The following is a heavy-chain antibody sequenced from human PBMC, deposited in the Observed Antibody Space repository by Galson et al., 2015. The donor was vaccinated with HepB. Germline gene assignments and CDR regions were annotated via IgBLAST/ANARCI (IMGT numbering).Heavy chain of an antibody. CDR2: ISAHNGNT. J-gene: IGHJ4*02. CDR3: ARDSGSSDY. Sequence: SVKVSCKASGYIFTNFGISWVRQASGRGLEWMGWISAHNGNTIYAPKFRDRVTMTTDTSTGNAFMEVRSLTSDDTAVYYCARDSGSSDYWGQGTLVSVSS. V-gene: IGHV1-18*04. D-gene: IGHD6-13*01. CDR1: GYIFTNFG.